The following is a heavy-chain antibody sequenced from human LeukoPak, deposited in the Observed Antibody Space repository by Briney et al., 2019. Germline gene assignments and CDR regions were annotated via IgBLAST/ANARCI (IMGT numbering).Heavy chain of an antibody. CDR3: ARHSAHSSTNDAFDL. D-gene: IGHD6-13*01. V-gene: IGHV3-53*01. CDR1: GFTVSSNY. J-gene: IGHJ3*01. CDR2: IYSGGST. Sequence: TGGSLRLSCAASGFTVSSNYMSWVRQAPGKGLEWVSVIYSGGSTYYADSVKGRFTISRDNSKNTLYLQMNSLRAEDTAVYYCARHSAHSSTNDAFDLWGQGTLVTVSS.